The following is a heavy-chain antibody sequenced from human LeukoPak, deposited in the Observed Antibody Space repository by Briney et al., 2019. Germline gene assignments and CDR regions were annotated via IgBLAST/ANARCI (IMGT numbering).Heavy chain of an antibody. D-gene: IGHD3-3*01. CDR3: AREVTEYYDLVPF. CDR1: GFTFSSYS. CDR2: ISSSSSYI. V-gene: IGHV3-21*01. Sequence: GGSPRLSCAASGFTFSSYSMNWVRQAPGKGLEWVSSISSSSSYIYYADSVKGRFTISRDNAKNSLYLQMNSLRADDTAVYYCAREVTEYYDLVPFWGQGTLVTVSS. J-gene: IGHJ4*02.